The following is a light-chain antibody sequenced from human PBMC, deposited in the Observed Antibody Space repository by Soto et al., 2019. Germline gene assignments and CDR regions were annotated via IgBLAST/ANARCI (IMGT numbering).Light chain of an antibody. J-gene: IGLJ2*01. CDR3: SSYTSSSTVV. CDR1: SSDVGGYNY. Sequence: QSALTQPASVSGSPGQSITISCTGTSSDVGGYNYVSWYQQHPGKAPKLMIYDVSNRPSGVSNRFSGSKSGNTASLTISGLQAEDEADCYCSSYTSSSTVVFGGGTKGTVL. V-gene: IGLV2-14*01. CDR2: DVS.